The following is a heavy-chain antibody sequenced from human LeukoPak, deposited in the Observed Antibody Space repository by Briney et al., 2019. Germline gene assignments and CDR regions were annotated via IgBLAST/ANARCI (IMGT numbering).Heavy chain of an antibody. V-gene: IGHV5-51*01. CDR3: ARRGSGWSNPFDY. CDR1: GYSFTSYW. D-gene: IGHD6-19*01. J-gene: IGHJ4*02. CDR2: IYPGDSDT. Sequence: GESLKISCKGSGYSFTSYWIGWVRQMPGKGLEWMGIIYPGDSDTRYSPSFQGRVTISADKSINAAYLQWSSLKASDTAIYYCARRGSGWSNPFDYWGQGTLVTVSS.